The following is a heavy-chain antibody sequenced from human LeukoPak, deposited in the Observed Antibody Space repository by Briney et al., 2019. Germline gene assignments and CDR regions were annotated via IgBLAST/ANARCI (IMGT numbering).Heavy chain of an antibody. J-gene: IGHJ4*02. D-gene: IGHD6-13*01. V-gene: IGHV3-7*01. CDR2: IKQDGSEK. Sequence: PGGSLRLSCAASGFTFSSYWMSWVRQAPGKGLEWVANIKQDGSEKYYVDSVKGRFPISRDNAKNSLYLQMNSLRAEDTAVYYCARGRSVAAGTTTISPFDYWGQGTLVTVSS. CDR1: GFTFSSYW. CDR3: ARGRSVAAGTTTISPFDY.